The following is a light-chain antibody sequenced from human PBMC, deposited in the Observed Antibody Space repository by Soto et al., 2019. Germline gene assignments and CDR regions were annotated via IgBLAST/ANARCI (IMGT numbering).Light chain of an antibody. CDR1: SSDVGGYNY. CDR3: SSHTSSNTRV. Sequence: QSALTQPASVSGSTGKSITISCTGTSSDVGGYNYVSWYQQHPGKAPKLMIYEVSNRPSGVSYRFSGSKSGNTASLTISGLQAEDEADYYCSSHTSSNTRVFGTGIKLTVL. CDR2: EVS. V-gene: IGLV2-14*01. J-gene: IGLJ1*01.